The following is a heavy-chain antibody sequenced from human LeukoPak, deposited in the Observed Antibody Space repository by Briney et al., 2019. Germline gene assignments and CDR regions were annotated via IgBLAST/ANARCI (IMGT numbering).Heavy chain of an antibody. CDR2: ISYSGDT. CDR1: GDSISSSY. CDR3: AREDYSRGVGWFDP. J-gene: IGHJ5*02. Sequence: PSETLSLTCTVFGDSISSSYWTWIRQPPGKGLEWIGYISYSGDTNYNPSLKSRVTISVDTSKNQFSLELSSVTAADTAVYYCAREDYSRGVGWFDPWGQGTLVTVSS. D-gene: IGHD4-11*01. V-gene: IGHV4-59*01.